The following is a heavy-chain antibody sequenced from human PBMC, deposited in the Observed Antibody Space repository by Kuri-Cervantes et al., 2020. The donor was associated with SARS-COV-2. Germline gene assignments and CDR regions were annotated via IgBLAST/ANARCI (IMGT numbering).Heavy chain of an antibody. J-gene: IGHJ6*02. CDR1: GLTFSVYG. CDR2: ISSSSSTI. D-gene: IGHD1-26*01. V-gene: IGHV3-48*01. Sequence: GESLKISCAASGLTFSVYGLNWVRQAPGKGLGWVSYISSSSSTIHYADSVKGRFTISRDNAKKSLFLQMNSLRAEDTAVYYCASEVIPNPSEKYAYYGLDVWGQGTTVTVSS. CDR3: ASEVIPNPSEKYAYYGLDV.